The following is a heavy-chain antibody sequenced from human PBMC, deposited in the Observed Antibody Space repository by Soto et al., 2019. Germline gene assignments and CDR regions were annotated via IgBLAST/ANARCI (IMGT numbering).Heavy chain of an antibody. D-gene: IGHD2-15*01. V-gene: IGHV3-23*01. J-gene: IGHJ4*02. CDR3: AKDIVVVVAAGDYFDT. Sequence: GGSLRLSCAASGFSFSNYAMNWVRQAPGKGLEWVSGISGSGGGTYYTDSVKGRFIISRDNSKNTLFLQMNSLRGEDTAVYYCAKDIVVVVAAGDYFDTWGQGTLVTVSS. CDR1: GFSFSNYA. CDR2: ISGSGGGT.